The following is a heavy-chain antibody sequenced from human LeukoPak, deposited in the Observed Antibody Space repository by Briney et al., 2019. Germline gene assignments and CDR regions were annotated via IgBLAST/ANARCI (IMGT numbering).Heavy chain of an antibody. CDR1: GGSISSYY. CDR3: ARDHGTTGGMDV. V-gene: IGHV4-59*06. J-gene: IGHJ6*02. CDR2: IYYSGST. D-gene: IGHD4-11*01. Sequence: SETLSLTCTVSGGSISSYYWSWIRQHPGKGLEWIGYIYYSGSTYYNPSLKSRVTMSVDTSKNQFSLKLSSVTAADTAVYYCARDHGTTGGMDVWGQGTTVTVSS.